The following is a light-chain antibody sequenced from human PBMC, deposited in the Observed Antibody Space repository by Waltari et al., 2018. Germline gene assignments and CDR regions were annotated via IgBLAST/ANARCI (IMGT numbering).Light chain of an antibody. CDR1: SSNIGSNS. V-gene: IGLV1-44*01. J-gene: IGLJ2*01. CDR2: SDN. Sequence: QSVLTQPPSASGTPGQRVTISCSGSSSNIGSNSVNWYQHLPGAAPKLLIYSDNQRPSGVPGRFSGSKSGASASLAISGLQSEDEADYYCAAWDVSLNGLVFGGGTKLTVL. CDR3: AAWDVSLNGLV.